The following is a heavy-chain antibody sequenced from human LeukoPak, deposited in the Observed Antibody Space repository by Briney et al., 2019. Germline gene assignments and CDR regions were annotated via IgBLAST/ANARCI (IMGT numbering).Heavy chain of an antibody. CDR2: ILQYGSDK. V-gene: IGHV3-7*05. CDR3: ARERPNWTDRRSIDV. CDR1: GFTLRRYW. Sequence: GGSLRLSRAACGFTLRRYWVSWAGHVRGEGGVGVANILQYGSDKYYANSVKARFTLFSDTAKTSLYLQMNSLRAEDTAVYYCARERPNWTDRRSIDVWGQGTTVSVSS. J-gene: IGHJ6*02. D-gene: IGHD1-1*01.